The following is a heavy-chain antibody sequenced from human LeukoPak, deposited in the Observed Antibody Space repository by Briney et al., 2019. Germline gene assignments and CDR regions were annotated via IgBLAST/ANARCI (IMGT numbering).Heavy chain of an antibody. V-gene: IGHV1-46*01. CDR2: INPSGGST. CDR1: GYTFTSYY. J-gene: IGHJ4*02. CDR3: ARRCSGGSCYSSY. Sequence: EASVKVSCKASGYTFTSYYMHWVRQAPGQGLEWMGIINPSGGSTNYAQKLQGRVTMTTDTSTSTAYMELRSLRSDDTAVYYCARRCSGGSCYSSYWGQGTLVTVSS. D-gene: IGHD2-15*01.